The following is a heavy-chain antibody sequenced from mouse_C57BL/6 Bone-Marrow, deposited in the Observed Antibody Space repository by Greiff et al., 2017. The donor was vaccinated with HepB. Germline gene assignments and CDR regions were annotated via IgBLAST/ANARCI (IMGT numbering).Heavy chain of an antibody. CDR1: GYAFSSYW. CDR3: ARDSSGHHSFAY. CDR2: IYPGDGDT. J-gene: IGHJ3*01. Sequence: QVQLQQSGAELVKPGASVKISCKASGYAFSSYWMNWVKQRPGKGLEWIGQIYPGDGDTNYNGKFKGKATLTADKSSSTAYMQLSSLTSEDSAVYFCARDSSGHHSFAYWGQGTLVTVSA. D-gene: IGHD3-2*02. V-gene: IGHV1-80*01.